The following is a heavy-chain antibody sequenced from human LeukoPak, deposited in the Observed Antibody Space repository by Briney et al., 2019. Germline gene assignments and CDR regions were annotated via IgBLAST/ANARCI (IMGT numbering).Heavy chain of an antibody. CDR1: GGTFISYA. D-gene: IGHD2-2*02. CDR2: IIPIFGTA. CDR3: ARDPFSVVVPAAISDWFDP. Sequence: SVKVSCKASGGTFISYAISWVRQAPGQGLEWMGGIIPIFGTANYAQKFQGRVTITADESTSTDYMELSSLRSEDTAVYYCARDPFSVVVPAAISDWFDPWGQGTLVTVSS. J-gene: IGHJ5*02. V-gene: IGHV1-69*13.